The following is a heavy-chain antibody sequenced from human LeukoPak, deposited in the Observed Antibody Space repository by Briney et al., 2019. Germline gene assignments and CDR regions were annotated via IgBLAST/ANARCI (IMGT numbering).Heavy chain of an antibody. D-gene: IGHD1-26*01. CDR1: GYTFTSYA. V-gene: IGHV7-4-1*02. CDR2: INTNTGNP. CDR3: ATNNQYSGNYYCFDY. Sequence: ASVKVSCKASGYTFTSYAMNWVRQAPGQGLEWMGWINTNTGNPTYAQGFTGRFVFSLDTSVSTAYLQISSLKAEDTAVYYCATNNQYSGNYYCFDYWGQGTLVTVSS. J-gene: IGHJ4*02.